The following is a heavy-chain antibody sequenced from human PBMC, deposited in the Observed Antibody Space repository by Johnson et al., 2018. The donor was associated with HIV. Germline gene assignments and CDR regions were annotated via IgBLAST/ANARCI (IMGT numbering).Heavy chain of an antibody. V-gene: IGHV3-30*02. CDR3: AKDGAMAFDI. CDR2: VWYDGSTK. Sequence: VQLVESGGGLVQPGGSLRLFCAASGFTVSSNYMSWVRQAPGKGLEWVAVVWYDGSTKYYADSVKGRFTISRDNSKNTLYLQMNSLRAEDTAVYYCAKDGAMAFDIWGQGTLVTVSS. D-gene: IGHD2-2*01. J-gene: IGHJ3*02. CDR1: GFTVSSNY.